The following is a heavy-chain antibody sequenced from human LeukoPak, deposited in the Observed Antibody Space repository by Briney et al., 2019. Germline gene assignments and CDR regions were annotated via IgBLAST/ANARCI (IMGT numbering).Heavy chain of an antibody. CDR2: ISTDGSSS. J-gene: IGHJ4*02. Sequence: GGSLRLSCAASGFTFRRYWMHWVRPAPGKGLVWVARISTDGSSSSYADSVKGRFTISRDNAKNSLSLQMNSLRAEDTAVYYCARDDIQNRGAPRTLLYYWGQGTLVTVSS. D-gene: IGHD1-14*01. CDR3: ARDDIQNRGAPRTLLYY. V-gene: IGHV3-74*01. CDR1: GFTFRRYW.